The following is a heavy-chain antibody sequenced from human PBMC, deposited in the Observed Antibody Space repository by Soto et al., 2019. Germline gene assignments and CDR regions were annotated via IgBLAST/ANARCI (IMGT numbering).Heavy chain of an antibody. CDR2: IYYSGST. V-gene: IGHV4-31*03. J-gene: IGHJ3*02. Sequence: SETLSLTCTVSGGSISSGGYYWSWIRQHPGKGLEWIGYIYYSGSTYYNPSLKSRVTISVDTSKNQFSLKLSSVTAADTAVYYCARDPDFWRGDAFDIWGQGTMVTVSS. D-gene: IGHD3-3*01. CDR1: GGSISSGGYY. CDR3: ARDPDFWRGDAFDI.